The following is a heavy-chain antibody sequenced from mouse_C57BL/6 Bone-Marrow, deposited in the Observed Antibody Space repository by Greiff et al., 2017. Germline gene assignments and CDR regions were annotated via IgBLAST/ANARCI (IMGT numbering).Heavy chain of an antibody. CDR3: ARSSGY. J-gene: IGHJ2*01. CDR2: INPNNGGT. Sequence: EVQLQQSGPELVKPGASVKISCKASGYTFTDYYMNWVKQSHGKSLEWIGDINPNNGGTSYNQKFKGKSTLTVDKSSSTAYMELRSLTSEDSAVYYCARSSGYWGQGTTLTVSS. CDR1: GYTFTDYY. V-gene: IGHV1-26*01.